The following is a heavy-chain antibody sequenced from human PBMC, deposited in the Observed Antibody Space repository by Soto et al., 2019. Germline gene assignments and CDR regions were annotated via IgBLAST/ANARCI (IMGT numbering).Heavy chain of an antibody. CDR3: ATVRYFDWLPFDY. CDR2: ISDSGSST. Sequence: PGGSLRLSCAAYGFTFSNCAMTWVRQAPGKGLEWVSAISDSGSSTYHADSVKGRFTISRDNSKNTLYLQMSSLRAEDTAVYYCATVRYFDWLPFDYWGQGTLVTVSS. V-gene: IGHV3-23*01. D-gene: IGHD3-9*01. CDR1: GFTFSNCA. J-gene: IGHJ4*02.